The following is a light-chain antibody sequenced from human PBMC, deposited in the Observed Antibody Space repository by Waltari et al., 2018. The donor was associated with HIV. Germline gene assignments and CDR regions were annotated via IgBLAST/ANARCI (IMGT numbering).Light chain of an antibody. J-gene: IGLJ3*02. Sequence: QSVLTQPPSVSGAPGQRVTISCTGSSSNIGAGYDVHWYQQFPGTAPRLLIHGNNNRPSGVSDRFSGSKSGTSASLAITGLQAEDEADYFCQSYDKNLQGSGVFGGGTRLIVL. V-gene: IGLV1-40*01. CDR3: QSYDKNLQGSGV. CDR1: SSNIGAGYD. CDR2: GNN.